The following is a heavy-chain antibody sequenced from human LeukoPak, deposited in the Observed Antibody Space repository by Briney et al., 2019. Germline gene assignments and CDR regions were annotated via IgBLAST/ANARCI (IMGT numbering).Heavy chain of an antibody. D-gene: IGHD6-19*01. V-gene: IGHV3-74*01. CDR3: ARDGIAVAGDYYSYMDV. CDR1: GFTFSSYW. Sequence: GGSLRLSCAACGFTFSSYWMLWVRHAPGKGLVWVSRMNSDGRSTSYADSVKGRFTISRDNAKNTLYLQMNSLRAEDTAVYYCARDGIAVAGDYYSYMDVWGKGTTVTVS. CDR2: MNSDGRST. J-gene: IGHJ6*03.